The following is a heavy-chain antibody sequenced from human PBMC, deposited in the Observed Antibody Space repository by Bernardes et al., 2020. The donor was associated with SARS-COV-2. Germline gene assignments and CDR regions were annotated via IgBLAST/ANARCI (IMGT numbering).Heavy chain of an antibody. Sequence: SETLSLTCTVSGGSISSYYWSWIRQPAGKGLEWIGRIYTSGSTNYNPSLKSRVTMSVDTSKNQFSLKLSSVTAADTAVYYCARSRSQILGSRGYFDYWGQGTLVTVSS. CDR3: ARSRSQILGSRGYFDY. J-gene: IGHJ4*02. CDR1: GGSISSYY. D-gene: IGHD1-26*01. V-gene: IGHV4-4*07. CDR2: IYTSGST.